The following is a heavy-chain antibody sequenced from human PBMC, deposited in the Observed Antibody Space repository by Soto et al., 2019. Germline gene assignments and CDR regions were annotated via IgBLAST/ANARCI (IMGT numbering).Heavy chain of an antibody. V-gene: IGHV4-34*01. Sequence: SVSGYYWSWIRQPPGKGLEWIGEINHSGSTNYNPFLKRRVTMSVDTSKNQFSLKLSSVTAADTAVYYCACHDYGDYRGYYFDYWGQGTLVTVSS. J-gene: IGHJ4*02. D-gene: IGHD4-17*01. CDR3: ACHDYGDYRGYYFDY. CDR1: SVSGYY. CDR2: INHSGST.